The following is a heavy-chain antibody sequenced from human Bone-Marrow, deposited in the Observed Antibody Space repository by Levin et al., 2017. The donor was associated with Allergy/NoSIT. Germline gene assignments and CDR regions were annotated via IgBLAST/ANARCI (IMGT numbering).Heavy chain of an antibody. CDR2: IYYSGST. J-gene: IGHJ4*02. Sequence: SQTLSLTCTVSGGSISSYYWSWIRQPPGKGLEWIGYIYYSGSTNYNPSLKSRVTISVDTSKNQFSLKLSSVTAADTAVYYCARVGGYCTGGVCYRALDYWGQGTLVTVSS. CDR3: ARVGGYCTGGVCYRALDY. CDR1: GGSISSYY. V-gene: IGHV4-59*01. D-gene: IGHD2-8*02.